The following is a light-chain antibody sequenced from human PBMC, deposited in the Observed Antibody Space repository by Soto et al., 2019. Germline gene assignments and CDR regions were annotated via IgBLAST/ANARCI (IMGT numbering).Light chain of an antibody. CDR2: DSS. CDR3: LQRSNWPLA. J-gene: IGKJ3*01. V-gene: IGKV3-11*01. CDR1: QGIGRY. Sequence: EIVLTQSPGTLSLSPGESATLSCRASQGIGRYLAWFQQKPGQPPRLLIYDSSTRSTDIPGRFSGSGSGTDCTLTISSLEPEDFAVYYCLQRSNWPLAFGPGTKVEI.